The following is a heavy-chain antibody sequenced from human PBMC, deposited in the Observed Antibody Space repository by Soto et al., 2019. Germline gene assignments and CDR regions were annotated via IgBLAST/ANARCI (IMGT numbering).Heavy chain of an antibody. J-gene: IGHJ6*03. V-gene: IGHV4-59*08. CDR2: IYYSGST. CDR3: AKVSGYDLGYYYMDV. D-gene: IGHD5-12*01. Sequence: SETLSLTCTVSGGSISSYYWSWIRQPPGKGLEWIGYIYYSGSTNYNPSLKSRVTISVDTSKNQFSLKLSSVTAADTAVYYCAKVSGYDLGYYYMDVWGKGTTVTVSS. CDR1: GGSISSYY.